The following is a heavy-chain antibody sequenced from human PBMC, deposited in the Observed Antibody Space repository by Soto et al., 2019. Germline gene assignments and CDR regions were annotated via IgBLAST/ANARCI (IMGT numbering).Heavy chain of an antibody. J-gene: IGHJ3*01. CDR2: SRGRGERK. D-gene: IGHD5-12*01. CDR1: GFTFRSYA. Sequence: GGSLRLSCGASGFTFRSYAMSWVRQTPGRGLECVVGSRGRGERKYYPDSVKGPFNTSRDHSKNTVDLQLTSLTVDDTAVYFCAKQIFKWQLYAFDLWGQVTMVTVS. V-gene: IGHV3-23*01. CDR3: AKQIFKWQLYAFDL.